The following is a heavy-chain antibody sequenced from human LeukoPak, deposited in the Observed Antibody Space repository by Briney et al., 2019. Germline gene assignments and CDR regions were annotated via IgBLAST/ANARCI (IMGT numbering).Heavy chain of an antibody. D-gene: IGHD3-22*01. J-gene: IGHJ4*02. CDR1: GFTFSSYA. CDR3: YYYDSSGYSDFDY. Sequence: GGSLRLSCAASGFTFSSYAMSWVRQAPGKGLEWVSAISGSGGSTCYADSVKGRFTISRDNSKNTLYLQMNSLRAEDTAVYYPYYYDSSGYSDFDYWGQGTLVTVSS. V-gene: IGHV3-23*01. CDR2: ISGSGGST.